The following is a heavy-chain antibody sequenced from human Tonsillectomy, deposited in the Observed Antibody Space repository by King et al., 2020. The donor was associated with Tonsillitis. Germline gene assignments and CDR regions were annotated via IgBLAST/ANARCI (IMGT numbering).Heavy chain of an antibody. CDR1: GFTFNTYG. V-gene: IGHV3-30*18. D-gene: IGHD1-26*01. Sequence: VQLVESGGGVVQPGRSLRLSCAASGFTFNTYGMHWVRQAPGKGLEWVAAISKDGSDKYYADSVKGRFTISRDNSKNTLYLQMNSLRAEDTAVYYCAKEGSDWYSGSYIWYFDLWGRGTLITVFS. J-gene: IGHJ2*01. CDR2: ISKDGSDK. CDR3: AKEGSDWYSGSYIWYFDL.